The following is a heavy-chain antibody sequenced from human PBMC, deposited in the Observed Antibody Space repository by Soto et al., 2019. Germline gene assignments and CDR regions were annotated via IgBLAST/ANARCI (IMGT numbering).Heavy chain of an antibody. J-gene: IGHJ3*02. V-gene: IGHV3-48*02. CDR1: GFTFSSYS. D-gene: IGHD2-21*02. CDR2: ISSSSSTI. CDR3: AVAYCGGDCYDAFDI. Sequence: GGSLRLSCAASGFTFSSYSMNWVRQAPGKGLEWVSYISSSSSTIYYADSVKGRFTISRDNAKNSLYLQMNSLRDEDTAVYYVAVAYCGGDCYDAFDIWGQGTMVTVSS.